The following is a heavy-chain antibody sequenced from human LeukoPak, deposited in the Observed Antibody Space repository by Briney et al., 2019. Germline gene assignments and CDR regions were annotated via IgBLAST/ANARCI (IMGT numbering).Heavy chain of an antibody. CDR1: GFTFSGYA. CDR3: ARVGSVLVPAAMRGRAFYI. D-gene: IGHD2-2*01. V-gene: IGHV3-30*04. CDR2: ISYDGSNK. J-gene: IGHJ3*02. Sequence: PGRSLRLSCAASGFTFSGYAMHWVRQAPGKGLEWVAVISYDGSNKYYADSVKGRFTISRDNSKNTLYLQMNSLRAEDTAVYYWARVGSVLVPAAMRGRAFYIWGQGTMGTVSS.